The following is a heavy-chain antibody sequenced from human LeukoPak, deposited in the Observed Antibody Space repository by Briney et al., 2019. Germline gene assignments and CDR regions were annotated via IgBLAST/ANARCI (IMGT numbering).Heavy chain of an antibody. CDR1: GGSFSSYY. J-gene: IGHJ5*02. V-gene: IGHV4-4*07. CDR2: IYTSGST. D-gene: IGHD3-9*01. CDR3: ARDYDVLTAYPPTQLFDP. Sequence: SETLSLTCAVYGGSFSSYYWSWIRQPAGKGLEWIGCIYTSGSTNYNPSLKSRVTMSVDTSKNQFSLKLNSVTAADTAVYYCARDYDVLTAYPPTQLFDPWGQGTLVTVSS.